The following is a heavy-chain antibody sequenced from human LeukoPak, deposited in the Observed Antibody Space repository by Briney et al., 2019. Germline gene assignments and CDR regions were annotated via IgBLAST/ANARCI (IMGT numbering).Heavy chain of an antibody. CDR2: IYYSGRT. Sequence: PSETLSLTCTVSGGSISSNSYYSGWVRHPPGKGLEWIGSIYYSGRTYYNPSLKNRPTLSVDTSKHQFSLKLSSVTAADTAVYYCARTRYYYGSRSYGAPYYFDCGGQGTLVTVSS. CDR3: ARTRYYYGSRSYGAPYYFDC. CDR1: GGSISSNSYY. D-gene: IGHD3-10*01. J-gene: IGHJ4*02. V-gene: IGHV4-39*01.